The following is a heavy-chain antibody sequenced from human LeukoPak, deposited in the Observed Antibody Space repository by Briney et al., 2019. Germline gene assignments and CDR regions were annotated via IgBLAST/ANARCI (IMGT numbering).Heavy chain of an antibody. CDR3: ARGLGDYADYYYYMDV. J-gene: IGHJ6*03. CDR2: IKQDGSEK. Sequence: PGGSLRLSCAASGFTFSSYWMSWVRQAPGKGLEWVANIKQDGSEKCYVDSVKGRFTISRDNAKNSLYLQMNSLRAEDTAVYYCARGLGDYADYYYYMDVWGKGTTVTVSS. V-gene: IGHV3-7*01. D-gene: IGHD4-17*01. CDR1: GFTFSSYW.